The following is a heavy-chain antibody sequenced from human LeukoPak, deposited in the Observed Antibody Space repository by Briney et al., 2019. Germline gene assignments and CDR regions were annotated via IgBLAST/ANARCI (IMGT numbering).Heavy chain of an antibody. J-gene: IGHJ4*02. CDR1: GFTFSTYW. D-gene: IGHD6-19*01. CDR2: IKQDGSEK. Sequence: QPGGSLRLSCAASGFTFSTYWMSWVRQAPGKGLEWVANIKQDGSEKYYVDSVKGRFTISRDNAKKSLFLQMNSLRAEDTAVYYCARDAPGYSSGWYYADYWGQGTLVTVSS. CDR3: ARDAPGYSSGWYYADY. V-gene: IGHV3-7*01.